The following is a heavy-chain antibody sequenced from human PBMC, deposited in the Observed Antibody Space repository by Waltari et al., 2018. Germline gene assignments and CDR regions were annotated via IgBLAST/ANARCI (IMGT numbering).Heavy chain of an antibody. Sequence: EVQLVESGGGLVQPGGSLTLSFAASGFTFSASAVHWVRQASGKGPEWVGRIRTQANGYTTTYAASVKGRFSISRDDSQKTAFLQMNSLKIEDTAVYFCTADGPGWNSWGQGTLVTVSS. V-gene: IGHV3-73*01. J-gene: IGHJ4*02. CDR2: IRTQANGYTT. CDR3: TADGPGWNS. D-gene: IGHD1-7*01. CDR1: GFTFSASA.